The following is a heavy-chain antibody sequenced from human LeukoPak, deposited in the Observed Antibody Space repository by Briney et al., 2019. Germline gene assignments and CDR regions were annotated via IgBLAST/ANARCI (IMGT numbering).Heavy chain of an antibody. V-gene: IGHV5-10-1*01. Sequence: GESLKISCKGSGYSFTSYWTSWVRQMPGKGLEWMGRIDPSDSYTNYSPSFQGHVTISADKSISTAYLQWSSLKASDTAMYYCARLVGGVGASRRAFDIWGQGTMVTVSS. CDR1: GYSFTSYW. CDR3: ARLVGGVGASRRAFDI. D-gene: IGHD1-26*01. CDR2: IDPSDSYT. J-gene: IGHJ3*02.